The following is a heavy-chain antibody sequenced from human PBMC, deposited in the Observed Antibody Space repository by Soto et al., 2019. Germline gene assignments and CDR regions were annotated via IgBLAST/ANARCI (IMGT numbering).Heavy chain of an antibody. J-gene: IGHJ4*02. V-gene: IGHV3-64D*08. D-gene: IGHD2-2*01. Sequence: GGSLRLSCSASGFTFSSYAMHWVRQAPGKGLEYVSAISSNGGSTYYADSVKGRFTISRDNSKNTLYLQMSSLRAEDTAVYYCVKDVARTRLSPVEPVGPFDYWGQGTLVTVSS. CDR3: VKDVARTRLSPVEPVGPFDY. CDR2: ISSNGGST. CDR1: GFTFSSYA.